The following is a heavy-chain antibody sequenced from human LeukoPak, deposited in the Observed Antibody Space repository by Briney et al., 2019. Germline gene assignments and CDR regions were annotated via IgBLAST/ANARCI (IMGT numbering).Heavy chain of an antibody. J-gene: IGHJ4*02. CDR2: INWNGGST. D-gene: IGHD3-10*01. Sequence: GGSLRLSCAASGFTFDDYGMSWVRQAPGKGLEWVSGINWNGGSTGYADSVKGRFTISRDNAKNSLYLQMNSLRAEDTAVYYCASYRVLLWFGESTDYWGQGTLVTVSS. CDR1: GFTFDDYG. CDR3: ASYRVLLWFGESTDY. V-gene: IGHV3-20*04.